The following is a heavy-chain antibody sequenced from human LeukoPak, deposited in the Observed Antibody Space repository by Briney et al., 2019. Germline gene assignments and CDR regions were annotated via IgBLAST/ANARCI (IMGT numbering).Heavy chain of an antibody. Sequence: ASVKVSCKASGYTFTSYGISWVRQAPGQGLEWMGWISAYNGNTNYAQKLQGRVTMTTDTSTSTAYMELRSLRSDDTAVYYCARESEIDYYDSSGYYDYWGQGTLVTVSS. J-gene: IGHJ4*02. CDR1: GYTFTSYG. CDR3: ARESEIDYYDSSGYYDY. V-gene: IGHV1-18*01. CDR2: ISAYNGNT. D-gene: IGHD3-22*01.